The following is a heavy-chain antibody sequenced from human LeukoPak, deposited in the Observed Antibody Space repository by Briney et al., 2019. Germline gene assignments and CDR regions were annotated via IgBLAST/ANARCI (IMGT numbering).Heavy chain of an antibody. Sequence: ASVKVSCKASGFTFTSSAMQWVRQARGQRLEWIGWIVVGSGNTNYAQKFQGRVTITTDESTSTAYMELSSLRSEDTAVYYCARAPFYCSGGSCYSSDAFDIWGQGTMVTVSS. J-gene: IGHJ3*02. CDR2: IVVGSGNT. V-gene: IGHV1-58*02. CDR3: ARAPFYCSGGSCYSSDAFDI. D-gene: IGHD2-15*01. CDR1: GFTFTSSA.